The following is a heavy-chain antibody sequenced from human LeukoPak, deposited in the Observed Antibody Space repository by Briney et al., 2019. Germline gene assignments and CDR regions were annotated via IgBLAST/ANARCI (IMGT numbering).Heavy chain of an antibody. CDR3: AGGSGWLIDS. V-gene: IGHV3-7*05. D-gene: IGHD6-19*01. CDR1: GFTFSSYG. J-gene: IGHJ4*02. Sequence: PGGSLRLSCAASGFTFSSYGMHWVRQAPGKGLEWVANIRQDGSEKFYEDSVKGRFTISRDNGGNSLYLQMNSLRAEDTAVYYCAGGSGWLIDSWGRGTLVTVSS. CDR2: IRQDGSEK.